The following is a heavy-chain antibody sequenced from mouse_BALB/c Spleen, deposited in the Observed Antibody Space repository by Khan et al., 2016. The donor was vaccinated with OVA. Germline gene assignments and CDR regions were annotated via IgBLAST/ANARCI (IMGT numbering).Heavy chain of an antibody. V-gene: IGHV2-6-7*01. Sequence: QVQLKQSGPGLVAPSQSLSITCTVSGFSLTGYGVTWVRQPPGKGLEWLGMIWGDGTTDYKSALKSRLSIHKANSKSQDFLKMNSLQTDDTARYYCARAYDGNYREAMDYWGQGTSVTVSS. CDR2: IWGDGTT. CDR3: ARAYDGNYREAMDY. D-gene: IGHD2-10*01. CDR1: GFSLTGYG. J-gene: IGHJ4*01.